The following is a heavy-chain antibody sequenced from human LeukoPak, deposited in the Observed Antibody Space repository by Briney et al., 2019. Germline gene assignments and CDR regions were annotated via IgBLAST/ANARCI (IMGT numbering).Heavy chain of an antibody. CDR1: GGSFSGYY. CDR3: ARARGYDWSYY. Sequence: SSETLSLTCAVYGGSFSGYYWSWIRQPPGKGLEWIGEINHSGSTNYNPSLKSRVTISVDTSKNQFSLKLSSVTAADTAVYYCARARGYDWSYYWGQGTLVTVSS. J-gene: IGHJ4*02. D-gene: IGHD5-12*01. CDR2: INHSGST. V-gene: IGHV4-34*01.